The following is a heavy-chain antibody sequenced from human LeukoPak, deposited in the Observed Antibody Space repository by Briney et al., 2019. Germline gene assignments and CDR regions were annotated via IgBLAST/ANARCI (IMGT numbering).Heavy chain of an antibody. D-gene: IGHD3-22*01. CDR3: ARDQWYYYDSSGYYYYYGMDV. J-gene: IGHJ6*02. CDR2: INPNSGGT. Sequence: ASVKVSCEASGYTFTGYYMRWVRQAPGQGLEWMGWINPNSGGTNYAQKFQGWVTMTRDTSISTAYMELSRLRSDDTAVYYYARDQWYYYDSSGYYYYYGMDVWGQGTTVTVSS. V-gene: IGHV1-2*04. CDR1: GYTFTGYY.